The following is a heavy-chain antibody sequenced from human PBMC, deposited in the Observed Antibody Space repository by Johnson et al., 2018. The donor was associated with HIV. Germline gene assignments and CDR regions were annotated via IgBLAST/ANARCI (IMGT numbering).Heavy chain of an antibody. D-gene: IGHD6-6*01. CDR3: AKGIAAPHDAFDI. CDR2: IKSDGSDT. Sequence: MQLVESGGGLVQPGGSLRLSCAASGFTFSSYWMSWVRQVPGKGLVWVSRIKSDGSDTSYADSVKGRFTISRDNSKNTLYLQMNSLRAEDTAVYYCAKGIAAPHDAFDIWGQGTMVTVSS. CDR1: GFTFSSYW. J-gene: IGHJ3*02. V-gene: IGHV3-74*02.